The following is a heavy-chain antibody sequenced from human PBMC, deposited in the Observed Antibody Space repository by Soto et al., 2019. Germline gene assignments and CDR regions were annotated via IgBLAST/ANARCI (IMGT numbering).Heavy chain of an antibody. CDR3: ARANCGGQCPCDY. V-gene: IGHV3-33*01. D-gene: IGHD2-21*01. CDR1: GFIFGTYG. J-gene: IGHJ4*02. CDR2: IWYDGSVK. Sequence: VGSLRLSCAASGFIFGTYGMHWVRQAPGKGLEWVAGIWYDGSVKTYADSVKGRFSISRDNSQHTVYLQMNTLSAEDTAVYYCARANCGGQCPCDYWGQGTLVSVSS.